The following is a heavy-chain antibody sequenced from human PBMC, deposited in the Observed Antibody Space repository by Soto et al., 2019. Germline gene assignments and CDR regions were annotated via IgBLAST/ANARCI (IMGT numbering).Heavy chain of an antibody. J-gene: IGHJ4*02. D-gene: IGHD2-2*02. CDR2: VYYTGNT. CDR3: ARHDNIVVVTAAVHD. CDR1: GGSIRSTYYY. V-gene: IGHV4-39*01. Sequence: SETLSLTCTVSGGSIRSTYYYWGWIRQPPGKGLEWIGGVYYTGNTHYNPSLKSRVTISVDTSKDQFYLNLTSVTAADTAVYYCARHDNIVVVTAAVHDWGPGTLVTVSS.